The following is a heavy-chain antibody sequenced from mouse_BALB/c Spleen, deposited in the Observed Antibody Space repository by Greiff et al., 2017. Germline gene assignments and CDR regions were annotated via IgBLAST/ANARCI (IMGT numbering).Heavy chain of an antibody. J-gene: IGHJ2*01. CDR1: GFTFSSYA. CDR2: ISSGGST. CDR3: ARGSLGPYFDY. Sequence: VKLVESGGGLVKPGGSLKLSCAASGFTFSSYAMSWVRQTPEKRLEWVASISSGGSTYYPDSVKGRFTISRDNARNILYLQMSSLRSEDTAMYYCARGSLGPYFDYWGQGTTLTVSS. D-gene: IGHD4-1*01. V-gene: IGHV5-6-5*01.